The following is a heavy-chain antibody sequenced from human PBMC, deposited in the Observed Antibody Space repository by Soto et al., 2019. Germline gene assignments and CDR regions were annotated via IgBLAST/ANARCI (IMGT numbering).Heavy chain of an antibody. J-gene: IGHJ4*02. CDR3: ARGFGTMVTTPLDN. D-gene: IGHD4-4*01. Sequence: SVKVSCKASGGTFSSYAISWVRQAPGQGLEWMGGIIPICGTANYAQKFQGRVTITADESTSTAYMELSSLRSEDTAVYYCARGFGTMVTTPLDNWGKGTLVAVSS. CDR2: IIPICGTA. CDR1: GGTFSSYA. V-gene: IGHV1-69*13.